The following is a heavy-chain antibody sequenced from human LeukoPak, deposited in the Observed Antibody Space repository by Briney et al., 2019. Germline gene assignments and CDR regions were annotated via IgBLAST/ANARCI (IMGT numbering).Heavy chain of an antibody. CDR2: FSGGDGTA. CDR3: ARDLGATQYYYYGMDV. J-gene: IGHJ6*02. D-gene: IGHD5-12*01. V-gene: IGHV3-23*01. CDR1: GFTFISYA. Sequence: QAGGSLRLSCAASGFTFISYAMSWVRQAPGKGLEWVAGFSGGDGTAYYADSVKGRFTISRDNSKNTLYLQMNSLRAEDTAVYYCARDLGATQYYYYGMDVWGQGTTVTVSS.